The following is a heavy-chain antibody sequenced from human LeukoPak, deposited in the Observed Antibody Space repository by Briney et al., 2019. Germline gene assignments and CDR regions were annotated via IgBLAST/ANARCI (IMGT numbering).Heavy chain of an antibody. Sequence: GGSLRLSCAASGFLVNANHMNWVRQAPGKGLEWVSIIYSSDYMYYADSVKGRFTISRDNSKNTLYLQMNSLRVEDSAVYYCATERPDSRVLDYWGQGLVVTVSS. CDR3: ATERPDSRVLDY. D-gene: IGHD3-10*01. J-gene: IGHJ4*02. V-gene: IGHV3-66*01. CDR1: GFLVNANH. CDR2: IYSSDYM.